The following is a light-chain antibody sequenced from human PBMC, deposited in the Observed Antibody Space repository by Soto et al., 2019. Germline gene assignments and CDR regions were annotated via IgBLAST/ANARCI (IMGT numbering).Light chain of an antibody. CDR1: QSVSSTS. Sequence: EIVLTQSPGTLSLSPGERATLSCRASQSVSSTSLAWYQQKPGQAPRLLIYGPSKRATGIPDRFRGSGSGTDFTLTISRLEPVDFAVYYCQQFGTSPWTFGQGTKVEIK. CDR3: QQFGTSPWT. J-gene: IGKJ1*01. CDR2: GPS. V-gene: IGKV3-20*01.